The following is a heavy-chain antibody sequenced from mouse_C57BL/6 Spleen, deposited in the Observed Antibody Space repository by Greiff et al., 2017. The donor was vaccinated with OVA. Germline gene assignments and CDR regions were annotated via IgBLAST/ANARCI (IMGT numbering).Heavy chain of an antibody. J-gene: IGHJ1*03. D-gene: IGHD1-1*01. CDR2: IDPSDSYT. V-gene: IGHV1-69*01. CDR3: ARSLYYYGSSYDWYCDV. Sequence: QVQLQQPGAELVMPGASVKLSCKASGYTFTSYWMHWVKQRPGQGLEWIGEIDPSDSYTNYNQKFKGKSTLTVDKSSSTAYMQLSSLTSEDSAAYYCARSLYYYGSSYDWYCDVWGTGTTVTVSS. CDR1: GYTFTSYW.